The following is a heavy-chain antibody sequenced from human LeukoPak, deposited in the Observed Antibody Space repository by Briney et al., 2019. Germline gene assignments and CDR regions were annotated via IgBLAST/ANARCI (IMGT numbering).Heavy chain of an antibody. CDR2: INPNSGGT. CDR1: GYTFTGYY. Sequence: GASVKVSCKASGYTFTGYYMHWVRQAPGQGLEWMGWINPNSGGTNYAQKFQGRVTMTRDTSISTAYMELSRLRSDDTAVYYCARDGEDIVVVVAAIGGYFDYWGQGTLVTVSS. J-gene: IGHJ4*02. CDR3: ARDGEDIVVVVAAIGGYFDY. V-gene: IGHV1-2*02. D-gene: IGHD2-15*01.